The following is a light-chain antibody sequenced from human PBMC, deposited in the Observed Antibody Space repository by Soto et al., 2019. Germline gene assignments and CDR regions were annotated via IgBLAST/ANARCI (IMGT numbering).Light chain of an antibody. Sequence: ESVLTQSPATLSLSPGERATLSCRASQSVSSNYLAWYQQKPGQAPSLLIYGASTRTPGIPDRFSGSRSGTDFTLTISSHEPEDFAFYYCLQRSTWYTFGQGTKLEIK. CDR1: QSVSSNY. CDR2: GAS. CDR3: LQRSTWYT. J-gene: IGKJ2*01. V-gene: IGKV3D-20*02.